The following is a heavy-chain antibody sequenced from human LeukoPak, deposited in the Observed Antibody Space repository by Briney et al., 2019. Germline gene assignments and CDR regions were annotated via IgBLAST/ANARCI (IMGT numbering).Heavy chain of an antibody. Sequence: GESLEISCKGSGFRFTSYWIGWVRQMPGKGLEWRGIIYPGDSDTRYSPSFQGQVTISADKSISTAYLQWSSLKDSDTAMYYCARSGPPLVVYDMGGDDAFDIWGQGTMVTVSS. CDR3: ARSGPPLVVYDMGGDDAFDI. V-gene: IGHV5-51*01. J-gene: IGHJ3*02. CDR2: IYPGDSDT. CDR1: GFRFTSYW. D-gene: IGHD2-8*01.